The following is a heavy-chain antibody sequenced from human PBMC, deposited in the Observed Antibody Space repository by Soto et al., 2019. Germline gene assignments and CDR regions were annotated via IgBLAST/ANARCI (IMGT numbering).Heavy chain of an antibody. V-gene: IGHV4-59*01. Sequence: QVQLQESGPGLVKPSETLSLTCTVSGYSISGYYWSWVRQPPGKVLQWIGCIYYSGSTNYNPSRKSRVTISVDTSKNQFALKLRSVTAADTAVYYCARTYTYYYDSSLLGWFDPWGQGTLVTVSS. CDR3: ARTYTYYYDSSLLGWFDP. CDR1: GYSISGYY. J-gene: IGHJ5*02. D-gene: IGHD3-22*01. CDR2: IYYSGST.